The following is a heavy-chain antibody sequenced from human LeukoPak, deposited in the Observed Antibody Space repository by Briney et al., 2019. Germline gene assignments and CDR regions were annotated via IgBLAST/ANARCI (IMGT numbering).Heavy chain of an antibody. CDR3: ARVSSAQYSGSYWGRYYYYMDV. CDR1: GGSISSYY. J-gene: IGHJ6*03. V-gene: IGHV4-59*01. CDR2: IYYSGST. D-gene: IGHD1-26*01. Sequence: SETLSLTCTVSGGSISSYYWSWIRQPPGKGLEWIGYIYYSGSTNYNPSLKSRVTISVDTSKNQFSLKLSSVTAADTAVYYCARVSSAQYSGSYWGRYYYYMDVWGKGTTVTISS.